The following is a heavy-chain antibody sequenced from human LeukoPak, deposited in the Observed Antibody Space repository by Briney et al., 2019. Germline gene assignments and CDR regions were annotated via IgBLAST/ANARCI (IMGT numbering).Heavy chain of an antibody. CDR2: ISAYNGNT. J-gene: IGHJ4*02. D-gene: IGHD2-2*01. Sequence: GASVKVSCKASGYTFTNYGISWVRQAPGQGLEWMGWISAYNGNTSSAQKFQGRVTMTTDTSMSTAYMELRSLRSDDTAVYYCARDCSSTSCYLPRFDYWGQGTLVTVSS. CDR1: GYTFTNYG. V-gene: IGHV1-18*04. CDR3: ARDCSSTSCYLPRFDY.